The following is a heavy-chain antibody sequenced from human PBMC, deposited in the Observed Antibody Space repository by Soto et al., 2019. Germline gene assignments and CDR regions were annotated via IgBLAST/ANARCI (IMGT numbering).Heavy chain of an antibody. Sequence: ASVKVSCKASGGTFSSYAISWVRQAPGQGLEWMGGIIPIFGTANYAQKFQGRVTITADESTSTAYMELSSLRSEDTAVYYCAREIKVYSSSLKWFDPWGQGTLVTVSS. J-gene: IGHJ5*02. CDR3: AREIKVYSSSLKWFDP. D-gene: IGHD6-6*01. V-gene: IGHV1-69*13. CDR2: IIPIFGTA. CDR1: GGTFSSYA.